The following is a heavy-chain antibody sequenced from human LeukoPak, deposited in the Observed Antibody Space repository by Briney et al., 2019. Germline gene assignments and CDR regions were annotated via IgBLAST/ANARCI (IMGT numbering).Heavy chain of an antibody. CDR1: GFTFGDYV. CDR3: AKGSGSGWYGWFAP. CDR2: ISGSGDTT. Sequence: GGSLRLSCASSGFTFGDYVMSWVRQAPGKGLDWVSSISGSGDTTYYADSVKGRFTISRDNSKNTFYLQMNSLRADDTAVYYCAKGSGSGWYGWFAPWGQGTLVTVSS. D-gene: IGHD6-19*01. V-gene: IGHV3-23*01. J-gene: IGHJ5*02.